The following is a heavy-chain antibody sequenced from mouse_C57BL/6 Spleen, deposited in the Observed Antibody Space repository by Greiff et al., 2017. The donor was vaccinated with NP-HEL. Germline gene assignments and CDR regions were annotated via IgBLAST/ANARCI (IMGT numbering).Heavy chain of an antibody. D-gene: IGHD1-2*01. J-gene: IGHJ3*01. CDR3: ARGYNFAY. Sequence: VKLQQPGAELVRPGSSVKLSCKASGYTFTSYWMDWVKQRPGQGLEWIGNIYPSDSETHYNQKFKDKATLTVDKSSSTAYMQLSSLTSEDSAVYYCARGYNFAYWGQGTLVTVSA. V-gene: IGHV1-61*01. CDR2: IYPSDSET. CDR1: GYTFTSYW.